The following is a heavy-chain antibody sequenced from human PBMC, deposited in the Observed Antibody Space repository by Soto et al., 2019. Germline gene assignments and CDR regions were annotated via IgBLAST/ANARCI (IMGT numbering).Heavy chain of an antibody. J-gene: IGHJ2*01. CDR1: GGSFSGYY. CDR3: ATERHEIMTGPHWVWYFEL. D-gene: IGHD3-9*01. CDR2: INDRGSI. V-gene: IGHV4-34*01. Sequence: QVQLQQWGAGPLRPLETLSLTCGGSGGSFSGYYWAWIRQSPGKGLEGIGEINDRGSINYNPSVTTRVIISVDTAKNPYSLTPRSVTAAHTAAYYCATERHEIMTGPHWVWYFELGGRGTLVTVSS.